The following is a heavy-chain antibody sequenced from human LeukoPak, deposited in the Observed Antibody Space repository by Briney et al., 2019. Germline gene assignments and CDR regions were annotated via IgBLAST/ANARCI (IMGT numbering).Heavy chain of an antibody. J-gene: IGHJ4*02. CDR1: GFTFSSYG. V-gene: IGHV3-30*02. CDR3: ANPNWNDVDY. D-gene: IGHD1-1*01. Sequence: GGSLRLSCAASGFTFSSYGMQWVRQAPGKGLEWVAFIRYDGSNKYYADSVKGRFTISRDNSKNTLYLQMNSLRAEDTAVYYCANPNWNDVDYWGQGTLVTVSS. CDR2: IRYDGSNK.